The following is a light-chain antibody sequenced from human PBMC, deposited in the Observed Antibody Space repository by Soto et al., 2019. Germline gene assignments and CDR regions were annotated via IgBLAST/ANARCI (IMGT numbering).Light chain of an antibody. CDR2: DAS. CDR3: QQRHTWPLT. J-gene: IGKJ4*01. CDR1: QSISTY. Sequence: EIVLTQSPATLYLSAGERATLSCRASQSISTYLAWYQQRPGQAPRLLIYDASNKATGIPARFSGSGSGTDFTLSISSLEPEDFAVYYCQQRHTWPLTFGGGTKVEIK. V-gene: IGKV3-11*01.